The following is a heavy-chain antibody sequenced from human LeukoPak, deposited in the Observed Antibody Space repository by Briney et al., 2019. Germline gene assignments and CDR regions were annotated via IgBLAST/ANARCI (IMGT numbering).Heavy chain of an antibody. CDR3: ARISSRGYYYYYGMDA. J-gene: IGHJ6*02. CDR1: GGSFSGYY. Sequence: SETLSLTCAVYGGSFSGYYWSWIRQPPGKGLEWIGEINHSGSTNYNPSLKSRVTISVDTSKNQFSLKLSSVTAADTAVYYCARISSRGYYYYYGMDAWGQGTTVTVSS. D-gene: IGHD6-19*01. V-gene: IGHV4-34*01. CDR2: INHSGST.